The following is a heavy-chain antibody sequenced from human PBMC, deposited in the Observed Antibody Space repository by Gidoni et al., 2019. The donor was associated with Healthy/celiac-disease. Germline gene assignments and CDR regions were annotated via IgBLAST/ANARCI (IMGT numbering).Heavy chain of an antibody. J-gene: IGHJ3*02. Sequence: QVQLVQSGAEVKTPGTSVKVACKVSGYTLTELSMHWVRQAPGKGLEWMGGFDPADGETIYAQKFQGRVTMTDDTSTDTAYMELSSLRSEDTAVYYCATLRFCCHDAFDIWGQGTMVTVSS. CDR3: ATLRFCCHDAFDI. CDR1: GYTLTELS. V-gene: IGHV1-24*01. CDR2: FDPADGET. D-gene: IGHD4-17*01.